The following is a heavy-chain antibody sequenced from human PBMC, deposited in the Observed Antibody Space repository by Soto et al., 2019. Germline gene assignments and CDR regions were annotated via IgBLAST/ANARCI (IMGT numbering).Heavy chain of an antibody. V-gene: IGHV4-31*03. D-gene: IGHD5-18*01. Sequence: SQTLSLTCTVSGGSIRIGGYYWSLVRQNPRRDLEWIGNIYYSGNTYYNPSLKSRLTISVDTSKNQFSLNLSSVTAADTAVYYCARDRLMATAGTARHYFGLDVWGQGTTVTVSS. CDR2: IYYSGNT. CDR1: GGSIRIGGYY. CDR3: ARDRLMATAGTARHYFGLDV. J-gene: IGHJ6*02.